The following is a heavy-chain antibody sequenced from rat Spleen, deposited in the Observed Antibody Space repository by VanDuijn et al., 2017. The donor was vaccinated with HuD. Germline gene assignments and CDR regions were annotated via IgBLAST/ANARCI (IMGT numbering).Heavy chain of an antibody. CDR2: ITSDGGNT. V-gene: IGHV5-20*01. Sequence: EVQLVESGGGLVQPGRSLKLSCAASGFTFSDYYMAWVRQAPKKGLEWVASITSDGGNTFYRDSVKGRFTISRDNAKSTLYLQMDSLRSEDTATYYCTTGGAGAYWGQGTLVTVSS. D-gene: IGHD4-3*01. CDR3: TTGGAGAY. CDR1: GFTFSDYY. J-gene: IGHJ3*01.